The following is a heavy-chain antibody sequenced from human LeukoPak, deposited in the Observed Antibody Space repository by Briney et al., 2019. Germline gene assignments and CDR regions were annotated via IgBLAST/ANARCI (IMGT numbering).Heavy chain of an antibody. Sequence: GESLKISCKGSGYSFTSYWIGWVRQMPGKGLEWMGIIYPGDSDTRYSPSFQGQVTISADKSISTAYLQWSSLKASDTAMYYCARHGRYCSSTSCYSQHWGQGTLVTVSS. CDR3: ARHGRYCSSTSCYSQH. CDR2: IYPGDSDT. V-gene: IGHV5-51*01. J-gene: IGHJ1*01. D-gene: IGHD2-2*01. CDR1: GYSFTSYW.